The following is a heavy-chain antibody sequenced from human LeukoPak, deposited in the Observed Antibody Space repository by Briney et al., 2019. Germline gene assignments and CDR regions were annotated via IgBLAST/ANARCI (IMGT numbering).Heavy chain of an antibody. CDR2: ISHTGPT. CDR3: ARTGYYDSLSYYFDY. V-gene: IGHV4-30-4*07. Sequence: SETLSLTCAVSGDSISTGGYSGSWSRPPPGKGPEWIANISHTGPTSSNPSRTSPLSISIDTSKNHSALKLTSVPATHTAVSFCARTGYYDSLSYYFDYGGAGTLLTLSS. D-gene: IGHD3-22*01. J-gene: IGHJ4*02. CDR1: GDSISTGGYS.